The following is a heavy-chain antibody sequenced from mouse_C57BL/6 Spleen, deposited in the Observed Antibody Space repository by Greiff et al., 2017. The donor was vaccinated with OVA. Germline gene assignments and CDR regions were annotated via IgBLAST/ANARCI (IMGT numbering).Heavy chain of an antibody. Sequence: QVQLKQPGAELVKPGASVTLSCKASGYTFTSYWMHWVKQRPGQGLEWIGMIHPNSGSNNYNEKFKSKATLNVDKSSSTAYMQLSSLTSEDSAVYYCARGSDYDAFAYWGQGTLVTVSA. D-gene: IGHD2-4*01. CDR3: ARGSDYDAFAY. V-gene: IGHV1-64*01. J-gene: IGHJ3*01. CDR1: GYTFTSYW. CDR2: IHPNSGSN.